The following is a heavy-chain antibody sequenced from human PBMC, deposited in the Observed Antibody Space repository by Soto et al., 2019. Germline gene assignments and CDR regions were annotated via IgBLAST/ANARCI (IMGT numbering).Heavy chain of an antibody. Sequence: ETLSLTCTVSGGSISSRGYYWGWIRQPPGKGLEWIGTIYYSGSTYYNPSLKSRVTISVDKSKNQFSLKLSSVTAADTAVYYCARAREGVVTMGWFDPWGQGTLVTVSS. D-gene: IGHD3-3*01. CDR3: ARAREGVVTMGWFDP. V-gene: IGHV4-39*07. CDR1: GGSISSRGYY. J-gene: IGHJ5*02. CDR2: IYYSGST.